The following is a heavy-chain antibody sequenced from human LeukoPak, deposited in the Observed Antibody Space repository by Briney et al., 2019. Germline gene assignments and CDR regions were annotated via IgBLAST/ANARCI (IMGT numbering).Heavy chain of an antibody. D-gene: IGHD2-21*01. CDR1: GFTFSSYT. Sequence: GGSLRLSCAASGFTFSSYTMHWVRQAPGKGLEWVAVISYDGSNKYYADSVKGRFTISRDNSKNTLYLQMNSLRAEDTAVYYCASFIVVVEDYFDYWGQGTLVTVSS. V-gene: IGHV3-30*14. CDR3: ASFIVVVEDYFDY. CDR2: ISYDGSNK. J-gene: IGHJ4*02.